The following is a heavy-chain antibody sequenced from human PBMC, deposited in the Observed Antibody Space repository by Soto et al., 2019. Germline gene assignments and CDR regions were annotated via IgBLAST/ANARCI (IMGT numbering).Heavy chain of an antibody. CDR1: GFTFSTYA. D-gene: IGHD1-1*01. CDR2: SSGSGGSI. Sequence: EVQLLESGGGLVQPGGSLRLSCAASGFTFSTYAMNWVRQAPGNGLEWVSASSGSGGSIDYADSVKGRFTISRDNSKNTLYLQMNSLRDEDTAVYHCVKGYWKGDVWGQGTTVTVSS. V-gene: IGHV3-23*01. CDR3: VKGYWKGDV. J-gene: IGHJ6*02.